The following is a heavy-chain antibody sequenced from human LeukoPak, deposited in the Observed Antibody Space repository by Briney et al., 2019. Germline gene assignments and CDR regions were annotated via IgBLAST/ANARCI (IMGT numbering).Heavy chain of an antibody. D-gene: IGHD6-13*01. CDR2: IYYSGST. CDR1: GGSISTYY. V-gene: IGHV4-59*01. CDR3: ARGLAAAQNRYYYYGMDV. Sequence: SETLSLTCTVSGGSISTYYWSWIRQPPGKGLEWIAYIYYSGSTNYNPSLKSRVTISVDTSKNQFSLKLSSVTAADTAVYYCARGLAAAQNRYYYYGMDVWGQGTTVTVSS. J-gene: IGHJ6*02.